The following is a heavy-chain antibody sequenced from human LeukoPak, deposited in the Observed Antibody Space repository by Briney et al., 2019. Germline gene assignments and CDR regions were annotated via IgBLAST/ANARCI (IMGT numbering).Heavy chain of an antibody. CDR1: GFTFSSYE. D-gene: IGHD3-10*01. CDR3: ARDSPQYGSGKDY. V-gene: IGHV3-48*03. Sequence: PGGSLRLSCAASGFTFSSYEMNWVRQAPGKGLEWVSYISSSGSTIYYAASVKGRFTISRDNAKNSLYLQMNSLRAEDTAVYYCARDSPQYGSGKDYWGQGTLVTVSS. CDR2: ISSSGSTI. J-gene: IGHJ4*02.